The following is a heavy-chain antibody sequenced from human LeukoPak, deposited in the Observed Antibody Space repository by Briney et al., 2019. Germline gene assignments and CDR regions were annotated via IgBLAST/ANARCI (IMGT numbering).Heavy chain of an antibody. CDR2: ISYDGSNK. CDR1: GFTFSSYA. D-gene: IGHD1-1*01. J-gene: IGHJ4*02. V-gene: IGHV3-30*04. CDR3: ATFSNWYY. Sequence: PGGSLGLSCAASGFTFSSYAMHWVRQAPGKGLEWVAVISYDGSNKYYADSVKGRFTISRDNSKNTLYLQMNSLRAEDTAVYYCATFSNWYYWGQGTLVTVSS.